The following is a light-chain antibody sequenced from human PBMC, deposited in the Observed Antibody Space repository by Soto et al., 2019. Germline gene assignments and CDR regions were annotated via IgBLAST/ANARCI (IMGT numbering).Light chain of an antibody. Sequence: DIQMTQSPSTLSASIGDRVTITCRASQSISSWLAWYQQKPGKVPKLLIYRASTLDSGVPSRFSGSGSGTEFTISIKRLEHDAFAYYYHQHYRREGTFGQGTKVEIK. V-gene: IGKV1-5*03. CDR2: RAS. CDR1: QSISSW. CDR3: QHYRREGT. J-gene: IGKJ1*01.